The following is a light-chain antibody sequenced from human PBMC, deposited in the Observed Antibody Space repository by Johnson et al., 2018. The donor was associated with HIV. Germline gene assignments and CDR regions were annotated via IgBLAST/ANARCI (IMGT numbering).Light chain of an antibody. CDR1: SSNIGNNY. CDR2: DNN. V-gene: IGLV1-51*01. Sequence: QSVLTQPPSVSAAPGQKVTISCSGSSSNIGNNYVSWYQQLPGTAPKLLIYDNNKRPSGIPDRFSGSKSGTSATLGITGRQSGDEVDYYCGTWGGVFGTGTKVTVL. CDR3: GTWGGV. J-gene: IGLJ1*01.